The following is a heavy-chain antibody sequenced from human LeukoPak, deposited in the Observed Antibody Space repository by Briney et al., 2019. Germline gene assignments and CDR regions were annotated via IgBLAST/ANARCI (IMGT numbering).Heavy chain of an antibody. CDR3: ARTNYYFYYMDV. Sequence: SETLSLTCTVSGGSINGNDYYWGWIRQPPGKGLEWIGSIYYSGSTYYNPSLKSRVTISVDTSKNQFFLRLSSVTAADTAMYYCARTNYYFYYMDVWGRGTTVTVSS. J-gene: IGHJ6*03. CDR1: GGSINGNDYY. D-gene: IGHD2-8*01. V-gene: IGHV4-39*01. CDR2: IYYSGST.